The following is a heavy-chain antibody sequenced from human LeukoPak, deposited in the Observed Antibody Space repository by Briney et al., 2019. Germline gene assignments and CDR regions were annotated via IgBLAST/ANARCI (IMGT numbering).Heavy chain of an antibody. D-gene: IGHD5-24*01. CDR3: ARDFTRDAYNWGFRSTWFDP. CDR2: VSDSGST. Sequence: SETLSLTCTVSGGSISSGGYYWSWIRQPPGKGLERIGYVSDSGSTNYNPSLKSRVTISLDTSKNQFSLKLSSVTAADTAIYYCARDFTRDAYNWGFRSTWFDPWGQGTLVTVSS. CDR1: GGSISSGGYY. V-gene: IGHV4-61*08. J-gene: IGHJ5*02.